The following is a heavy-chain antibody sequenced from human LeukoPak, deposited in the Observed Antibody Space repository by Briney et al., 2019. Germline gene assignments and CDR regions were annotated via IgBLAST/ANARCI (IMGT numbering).Heavy chain of an antibody. V-gene: IGHV4-34*01. CDR3: ASRYSSSWTLYYYGMDV. CDR1: GGSFSGYY. CDR2: INHSGST. J-gene: IGHJ6*02. D-gene: IGHD6-13*01. Sequence: SETLSLTCAVYGGSFSGYYWSWIRQPPGKGLEWIGEINHSGSTNYNPSLKSRVTISVDTSKNQFSLKLSSVTAADTAVYYCASRYSSSWTLYYYGMDVWGQGTTVTVSS.